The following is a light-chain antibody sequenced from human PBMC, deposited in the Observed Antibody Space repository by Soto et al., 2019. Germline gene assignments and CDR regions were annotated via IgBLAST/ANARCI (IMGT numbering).Light chain of an antibody. CDR3: QQYYSSPYT. J-gene: IGKJ2*01. CDR2: WAS. CDR1: QSVLYSSSKKDY. Sequence: DIVMTQSPDSLAVSLGERATINCKSSQSVLYSSSKKDYLAWYQQKPGQPPKLLFYWASTRQSGAPDRFTGSGSGADFTLTIINLQTEDVAVYYCQQYYSSPYTFGQGTKLEI. V-gene: IGKV4-1*01.